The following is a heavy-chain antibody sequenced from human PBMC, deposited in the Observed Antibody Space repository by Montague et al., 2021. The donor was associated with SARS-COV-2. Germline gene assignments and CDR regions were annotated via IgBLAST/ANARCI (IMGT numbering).Heavy chain of an antibody. CDR2: IYYRGSI. V-gene: IGHV4-39*07. CDR3: ARDGSLRFEILIGPRHYYYGRDV. Sequence: SETLSLTCTVSGGSISSSSYYWGWIRQPPGKGLEWIGSIYYRGSIYYNPSLKGRVTISVDKSQNQFSLKLSSVTAADTAVYYCARDGSLRFEILIGPRHYYYGRDVGGRGTTVTVSS. J-gene: IGHJ6*02. CDR1: GGSISSSSYY. D-gene: IGHD3-9*01.